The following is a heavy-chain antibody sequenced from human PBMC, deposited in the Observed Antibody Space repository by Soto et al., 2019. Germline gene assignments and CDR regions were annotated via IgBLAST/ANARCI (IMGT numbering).Heavy chain of an antibody. J-gene: IGHJ5*02. CDR2: INPNSGGT. CDR1: GYTFTGYY. V-gene: IGHV1-2*04. Sequence: ASVKVSCKASGYTFTGYYMHWVRQAPGQGLEWMGWINPNSGGTNYAQKFQGWVTMTRDTSISTAYMELSRLRSDDTAVYYCARDIYDFWSGYTSFDPWGQGTLVTVSS. D-gene: IGHD3-3*01. CDR3: ARDIYDFWSGYTSFDP.